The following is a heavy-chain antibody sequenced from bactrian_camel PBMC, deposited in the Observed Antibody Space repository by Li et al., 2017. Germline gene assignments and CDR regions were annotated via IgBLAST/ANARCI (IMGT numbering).Heavy chain of an antibody. CDR2: IYTGSGNT. J-gene: IGHJ4*01. D-gene: IGHD4*01. CDR1: GFTYKNYC. V-gene: IGHV3S1*01. Sequence: HVQLVESGGGSVQAGGSLRLSCVGSGFTYKNYCMGWFRQVRGKEREGVARIYTGSGNTYYADSVKGRFAVSRDNARQTLNLQMNGLNSDDTAMYYCAAGAFYTDYQHPSDFKYWGQGTQVTVS. CDR3: AAGAFYTDYQHPSDFKY.